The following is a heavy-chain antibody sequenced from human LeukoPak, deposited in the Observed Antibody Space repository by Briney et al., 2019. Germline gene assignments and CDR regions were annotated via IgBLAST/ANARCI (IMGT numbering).Heavy chain of an antibody. CDR1: GYTFTTYG. CDR2: IYPGDSDT. Sequence: GESLNLSCKGSGYTFTTYGIGWVRQMPGKGLEWMGIIYPGDSDTRYSPSFQGQVAISADKSISTAYLQWSSLKASDTAMYYCARLGYCTSTTTNVPDYWGEGSLVTVSS. D-gene: IGHD2/OR15-2a*01. V-gene: IGHV5-51*01. CDR3: ARLGYCTSTTTNVPDY. J-gene: IGHJ4*01.